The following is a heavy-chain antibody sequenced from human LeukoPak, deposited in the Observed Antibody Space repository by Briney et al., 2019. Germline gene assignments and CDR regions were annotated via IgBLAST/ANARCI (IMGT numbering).Heavy chain of an antibody. J-gene: IGHJ4*02. CDR2: ISGSGGST. Sequence: GGSLRLSCAASGFTVSSNYMSWVRQAPGKGLEWVSTISGSGGSTYFADSVKGRFTISRDNSKNTLYLQMNSLRAEDTAVYYCAKLVGATIGSDYWGQGTLVTVSS. CDR1: GFTVSSNY. V-gene: IGHV3-23*01. D-gene: IGHD1-26*01. CDR3: AKLVGATIGSDY.